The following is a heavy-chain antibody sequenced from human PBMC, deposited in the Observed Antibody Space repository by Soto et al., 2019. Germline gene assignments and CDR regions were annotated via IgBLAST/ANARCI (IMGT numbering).Heavy chain of an antibody. CDR3: ARTQVVTDLGGDAFDI. D-gene: IGHD3-22*01. CDR1: GYSFTSYW. J-gene: IGHJ3*02. V-gene: IGHV5-51*01. CDR2: IYPGDSDT. Sequence: EVQLVQSGAEVKKPGESLKISCKGSGYSFTSYWIGWVRQMPGKGLEWMGIIYPGDSDTRYSPSFQGQVTISADKSISTAYLQWSSLKASDTAMYYCARTQVVTDLGGDAFDIWGQGTMVTVSS.